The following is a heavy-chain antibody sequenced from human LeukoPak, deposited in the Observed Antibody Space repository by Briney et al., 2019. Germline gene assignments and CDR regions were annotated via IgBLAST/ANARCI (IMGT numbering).Heavy chain of an antibody. Sequence: SETLGLPRTVSGGSISSSSYYWGWIRQPPGKGLEWIGSISYSGSTYYNPSLKSRVTISVDTSTNHFSLKLNSVTAADTAVYYCARHYFMRVGIATRLGWFDSWGQGTMFTASS. CDR2: ISYSGST. CDR1: GGSISSSSYY. V-gene: IGHV4-39*01. J-gene: IGHJ5*01. CDR3: ARHYFMRVGIATRLGWFDS. D-gene: IGHD6-6*01.